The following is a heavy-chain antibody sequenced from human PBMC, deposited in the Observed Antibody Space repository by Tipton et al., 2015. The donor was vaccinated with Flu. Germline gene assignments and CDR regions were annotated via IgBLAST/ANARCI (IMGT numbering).Heavy chain of an antibody. CDR2: ISHSGST. Sequence: TLSLTCTVSAGSFSGFYWSWIRQPPGKGLEWIGEISHSGSTTYNTYLKSRLTISGDMSKKQFSLKLSSVTAADTAVYYCARRRGFNYGSLDSWGQGTLVTVSS. CDR1: AGSFSGFY. J-gene: IGHJ4*02. CDR3: ARRRGFNYGSLDS. D-gene: IGHD5-18*01. V-gene: IGHV4-34*01.